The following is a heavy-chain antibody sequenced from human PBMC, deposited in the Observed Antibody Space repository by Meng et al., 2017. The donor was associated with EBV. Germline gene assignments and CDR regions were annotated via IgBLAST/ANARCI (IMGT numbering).Heavy chain of an antibody. CDR1: GGSVNNESYY. CDR2: IYYTGST. J-gene: IGHJ5*02. Sequence: QVQLQESGPGLVKPSETLSLTFTGPGGSVNNESYYWRWIRQPPGKGLEYIGYIYYTGSTNYNSSLKSRVTISLDKSKNQFSLKLTSLTAADTAIYYCARGDYTNYPRWFDPWGQGTLVTVSS. V-gene: IGHV4-61*01. D-gene: IGHD4-11*01. CDR3: ARGDYTNYPRWFDP.